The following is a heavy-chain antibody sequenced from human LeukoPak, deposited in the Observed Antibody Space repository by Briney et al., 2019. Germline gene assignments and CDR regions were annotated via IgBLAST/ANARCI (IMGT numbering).Heavy chain of an antibody. CDR3: ARHGVHCSRGSCSPV. D-gene: IGHD2-15*01. CDR1: GGSIIIYY. CDR2: IYYSGST. J-gene: IGHJ4*02. V-gene: IGHV4-59*08. Sequence: SETLSLTCTVSGGSIIIYYWSWIRQPPGKGLEWIGYIYYSGSTNYNPSLKSRVTISVDTSKNQFSLKLSSVTAADTAVYYCARHGVHCSRGSCSPVWGQGTLVTVSS.